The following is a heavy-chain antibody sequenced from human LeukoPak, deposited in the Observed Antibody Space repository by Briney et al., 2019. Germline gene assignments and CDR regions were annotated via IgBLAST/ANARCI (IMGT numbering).Heavy chain of an antibody. Sequence: PSQTLSLTCAISGDSVSSNSAAWNWIRQSPSRGLEWLGRTYYRSKWYTDYTVSLRSRLSINPDTSNNQFSLQLSSVTPEDTAVYYCARFDYGASDYWGQGTLVTVSS. J-gene: IGHJ4*02. D-gene: IGHD3-16*01. CDR1: GDSVSSNSAA. V-gene: IGHV6-1*01. CDR3: ARFDYGASDY. CDR2: TYYRSKWYT.